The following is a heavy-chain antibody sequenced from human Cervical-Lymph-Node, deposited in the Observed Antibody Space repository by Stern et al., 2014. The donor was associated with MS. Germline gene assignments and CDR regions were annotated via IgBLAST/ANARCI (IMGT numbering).Heavy chain of an antibody. CDR2: ISPKTGSA. D-gene: IGHD1-26*01. J-gene: IGHJ4*02. CDR1: GYTFTAYF. V-gene: IGHV1-2*02. CDR3: ARDRGSYSDY. Sequence: VQLVESGAEVERPGASVQVSCKASGYTFTAYFLHWVRQAPGQGLEWMGWISPKTGSATYAQKFQDRVTMTRDTSINTGYMEVSSLRSDDTAVYYCARDRGSYSDYWGQGTLVAVSS.